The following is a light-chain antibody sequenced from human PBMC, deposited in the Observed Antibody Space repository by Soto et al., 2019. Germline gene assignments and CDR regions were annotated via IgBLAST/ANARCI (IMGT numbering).Light chain of an antibody. CDR2: DAS. CDR1: QSISSW. Sequence: DIQMTQSPSTLSASVGDRVTITCRASQSISSWLAWYQQKPGKAPKLLIYDASNLQSGVPSRFSGSGSGTELTLTISSLQPEDFATYYCPQYNRYSFGHGNMV. CDR3: PQYNRYS. J-gene: IGKJ1*01. V-gene: IGKV1-5*01.